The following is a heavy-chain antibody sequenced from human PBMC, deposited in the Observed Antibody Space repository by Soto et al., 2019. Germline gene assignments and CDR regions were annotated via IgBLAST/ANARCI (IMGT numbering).Heavy chain of an antibody. V-gene: IGHV3-23*01. J-gene: IGHJ6*03. D-gene: IGHD4-17*01. CDR1: GFTFSSYA. CDR3: AKLDDYGDYSWYYYYYMDV. Sequence: QPGGSLRLSCAASGFTFSSYAMSWVRQAPGKGLEWVSAISGSGGSTYYADSVKGRFTISRDNSKNTLYLQMNSLRAEDTAVYYCAKLDDYGDYSWYYYYYMDVWGKGTTVTVSS. CDR2: ISGSGGST.